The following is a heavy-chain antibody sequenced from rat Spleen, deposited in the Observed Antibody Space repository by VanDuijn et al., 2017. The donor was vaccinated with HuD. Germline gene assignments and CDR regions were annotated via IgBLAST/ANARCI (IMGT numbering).Heavy chain of an antibody. V-gene: IGHV3-1*01. CDR3: TRGLSMSSTNYYYALFAY. CDR2: IDYSGRT. Sequence: EVQLQESGPGLVKPSQSLSLTCSVTGYSITSNYWGWIRKFPGNKMECMGYIDYSGRTSYNPSLKSRIAITRDTSKNQFFLQLNSVTTEDTATYYCTRGLSMSSTNYYYALFAYWGQGTLVTVSS. CDR1: GYSITSNY. D-gene: IGHD1-6*01. J-gene: IGHJ3*01.